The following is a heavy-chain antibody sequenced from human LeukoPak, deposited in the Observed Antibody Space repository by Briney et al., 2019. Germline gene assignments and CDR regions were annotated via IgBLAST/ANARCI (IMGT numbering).Heavy chain of an antibody. CDR2: MNPNSGST. V-gene: IGHV1-8*01. D-gene: IGHD3-22*01. CDR1: GYTFTNYD. Sequence: GASVKVSCKASGYTFTNYDINWVRQATGPGLEWMGWMNPNSGSTGYAQKFQGRVTMTRNTSISTAYMELSSLRSEDTAVYYCARGPLHSSGYCAFDIWGQGTMVTVSS. J-gene: IGHJ3*02. CDR3: ARGPLHSSGYCAFDI.